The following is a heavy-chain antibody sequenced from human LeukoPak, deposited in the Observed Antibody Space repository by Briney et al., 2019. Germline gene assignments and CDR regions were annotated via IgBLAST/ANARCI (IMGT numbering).Heavy chain of an antibody. CDR3: ARLNAHDCSGGSCYSGGRYFDY. D-gene: IGHD2-15*01. Sequence: PGESLKISCKGSGYSFTSYWIGWVRQMPGKGLEWMGIIYPGDPDTRYSPSFQGQVTISADKSISTAYLQWSSLKASDTAMYYCARLNAHDCSGGSCYSGGRYFDYWGQGTLVTVSS. V-gene: IGHV5-51*01. CDR1: GYSFTSYW. J-gene: IGHJ4*02. CDR2: IYPGDPDT.